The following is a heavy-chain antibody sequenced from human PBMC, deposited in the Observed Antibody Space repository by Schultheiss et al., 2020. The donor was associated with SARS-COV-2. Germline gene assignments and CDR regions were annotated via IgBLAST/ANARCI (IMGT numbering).Heavy chain of an antibody. CDR1: GYTFTSYY. CDR3: ARGSGYSSGWYQGMDV. Sequence: ASVKVSCKASGYTFTSYYMHWVRQAPGQGLEWMGWISAYNGNTNYAQKLQGRVTMTTDTSTSTAYMELRSLRSDDTAVYYCARGSGYSSGWYQGMDVWGQGTTVTVSS. J-gene: IGHJ6*02. D-gene: IGHD6-19*01. CDR2: ISAYNGNT. V-gene: IGHV1-18*04.